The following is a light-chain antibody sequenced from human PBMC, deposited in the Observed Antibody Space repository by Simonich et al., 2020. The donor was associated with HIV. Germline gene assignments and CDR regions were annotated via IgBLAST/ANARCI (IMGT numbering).Light chain of an antibody. Sequence: EIVMTQSPATLSVSPGERATLSCRASQSVSSNLAWYQQKPGQAPRLLIYGASTRATGIPARFSGSGSGTEFTLTISSLQSEDVAVYYCQQYNIWPPKYTFGQGTKLEIK. CDR2: GAS. CDR3: QQYNIWPPKYT. J-gene: IGKJ2*01. V-gene: IGKV3-15*01. CDR1: QSVSSN.